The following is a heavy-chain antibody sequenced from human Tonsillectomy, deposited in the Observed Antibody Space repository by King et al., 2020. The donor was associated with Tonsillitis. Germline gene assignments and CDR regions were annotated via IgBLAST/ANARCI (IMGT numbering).Heavy chain of an antibody. Sequence: VQLVESGGGVVQPGRSLRLSCAASGFTFSHYGMHWVRQAPGKGLEGVAVISHDGSDKAYEDSVKGRFTISRDNSKKTLYLQMSSLTAEDTAVYYCANLPVDSFDIWGQGTMVTVSS. CDR1: GFTFSHYG. V-gene: IGHV3-33*05. CDR3: ANLPVDSFDI. J-gene: IGHJ3*02. CDR2: ISHDGSDK.